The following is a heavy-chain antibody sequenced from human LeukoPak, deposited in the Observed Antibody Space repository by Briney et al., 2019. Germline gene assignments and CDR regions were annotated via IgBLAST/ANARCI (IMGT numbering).Heavy chain of an antibody. V-gene: IGHV1-18*01. J-gene: IGHJ4*02. CDR2: ISAYNGDT. CDR1: GYTFTRHG. CDR3: ARDPSNTSGNNPYFDY. Sequence: GASVKVSCKASGYTFTRHGISWVRQAPGQGLEWMGLISAYNGDTKYAQNFQGRVTITTDTSTTTAYMELRSLRSDDTAVYYCARDPSNTSGNNPYFDYWGQGTLVTVSS. D-gene: IGHD6-19*01.